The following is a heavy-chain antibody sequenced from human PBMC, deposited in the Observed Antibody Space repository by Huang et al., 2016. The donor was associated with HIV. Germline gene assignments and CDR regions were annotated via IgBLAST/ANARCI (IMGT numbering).Heavy chain of an antibody. Sequence: QVHLVESGGGLVKPGGSLRVSCAASGFKFSDYYMSWIRQCPGKGLEGVSYSSNSGGAIYYADAGKGRFTISRDNAKNSLNLQMNNLRADDTGIYFCARAGLAAAGAFDDWGPGTQITVSS. V-gene: IGHV3-11*01. CDR1: GFKFSDYY. CDR2: SSNSGGAI. J-gene: IGHJ3*01. CDR3: ARAGLAAAGAFDD. D-gene: IGHD6-13*01.